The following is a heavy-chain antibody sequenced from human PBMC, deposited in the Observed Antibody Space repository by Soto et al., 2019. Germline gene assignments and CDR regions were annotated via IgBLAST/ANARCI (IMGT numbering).Heavy chain of an antibody. CDR3: ARDAAAGLNDY. CDR2: ISAYNGNT. V-gene: IGHV1-18*01. CDR1: GYTFTSYG. D-gene: IGHD6-13*01. J-gene: IGHJ4*02. Sequence: VQLVQSGAEVKKPGASVKVSCKASGYTFTSYGISWVRQAPGQGLEWMGWISAYNGNTKYAQKFQGRVTMTTDTSTSTAYIEVRSLRSDDTAVYYCARDAAAGLNDYWGQGTLVTVSS.